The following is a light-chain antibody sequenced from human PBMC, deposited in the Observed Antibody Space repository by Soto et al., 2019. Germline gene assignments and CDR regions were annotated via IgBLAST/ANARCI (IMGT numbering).Light chain of an antibody. CDR2: GAS. J-gene: IGKJ1*01. V-gene: IGKV3-20*01. Sequence: EIILTQSPGTLSLSPWERATLSCRASQSVSSSSYLAWYQQRPGQAPRLLIYGASSRATGIPDRFSGSGSGTDFTLTISRLEPEDFAVYYCQQYGSSPPTFGQGTKVDIK. CDR3: QQYGSSPPT. CDR1: QSVSSSSY.